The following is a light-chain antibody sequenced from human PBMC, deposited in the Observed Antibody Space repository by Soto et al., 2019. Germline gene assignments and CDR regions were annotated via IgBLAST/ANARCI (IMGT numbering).Light chain of an antibody. V-gene: IGKV1-5*01. J-gene: IGKJ1*01. CDR3: QQYHRYSRT. CDR2: DAS. CDR1: QSINSW. Sequence: DIQMTQSPSTLSASVGDRVSGTFPASQSINSWLAWYQQKPGKAPKLLIYDASSLQSGVPSRFTGSGFGTEFTLTISSLQPDDFATYYCQQYHRYSRTFGQGTKVDIK.